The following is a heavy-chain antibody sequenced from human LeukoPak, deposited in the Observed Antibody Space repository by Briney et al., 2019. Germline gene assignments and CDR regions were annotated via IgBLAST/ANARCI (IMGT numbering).Heavy chain of an antibody. J-gene: IGHJ4*02. CDR1: GDSIGTYY. CDR3: ARSVYSHSSPVDY. D-gene: IGHD6-6*01. Sequence: SETLSLTCTVSGDSIGTYYWGWIRQPPGKGLEWIGHVSYTGGTNYNPSLKSRVTISVDTSENQFSLKLTSVIAADTAVYYCARSVYSHSSPVDYWGPGTLVTVSS. CDR2: VSYTGGT. V-gene: IGHV4-59*01.